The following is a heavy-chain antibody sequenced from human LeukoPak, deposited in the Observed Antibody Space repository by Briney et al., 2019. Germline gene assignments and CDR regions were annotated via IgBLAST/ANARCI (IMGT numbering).Heavy chain of an antibody. D-gene: IGHD5-12*01. CDR3: ARHESDSWRAGHYYYGMDV. J-gene: IGHJ6*02. CDR2: FYYSGST. V-gene: IGHV4-59*08. Sequence: SETLSLTCTVSGGSISSYYWSWIRQPPGKGLEWIGYFYYSGSTNYNPSLKSRVTISVDTSKNQFSLKLSSVTAADTAVYYCARHESDSWRAGHYYYGMDVWGQGTTVTVSS. CDR1: GGSISSYY.